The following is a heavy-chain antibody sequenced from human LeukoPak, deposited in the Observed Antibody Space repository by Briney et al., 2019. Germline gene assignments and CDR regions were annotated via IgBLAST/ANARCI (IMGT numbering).Heavy chain of an antibody. CDR2: INPKTGVT. CDR1: GYTFSNYA. V-gene: IGHV1-18*01. J-gene: IGHJ5*01. CDR3: ARMPYYYDSSGYLNWFDP. Sequence: ASVKISCKASGYTFSNYAMTWVRQARGQGLEWMGWINPKTGVTNYAQKYQGRVTMSTDTSTSTVYMELSSLRSEDTAVYYCARMPYYYDSSGYLNWFDPWGQGTLVTVSS. D-gene: IGHD3-22*01.